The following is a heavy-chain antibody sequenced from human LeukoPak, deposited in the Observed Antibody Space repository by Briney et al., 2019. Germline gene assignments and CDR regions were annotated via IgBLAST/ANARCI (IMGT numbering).Heavy chain of an antibody. CDR2: IKQNGSER. J-gene: IGHJ4*02. CDR3: ARGGGSFYNY. Sequence: GGSLRLSCTASGLTISNYWMSWVRQAPGKGLEWVANIKQNGSERYYVDSVKGRFTISRDNAKNSLYLQMNSLRVEDTAVYYCARGGGSFYNYWGQGTLVTVSS. V-gene: IGHV3-7*04. CDR1: GLTISNYW. D-gene: IGHD2-15*01.